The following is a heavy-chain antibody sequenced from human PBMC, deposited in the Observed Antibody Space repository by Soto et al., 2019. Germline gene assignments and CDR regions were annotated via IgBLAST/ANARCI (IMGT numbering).Heavy chain of an antibody. CDR2: MNPINGAT. CDR1: VYDFTADD. J-gene: IGHJ6*02. Sequence: ASLEVSFNASVYDFTADDINGGRQAAGQGREWMGWMNPINGATGSARRFQGRVSMTRNTATGTAYLELTSLRSDDSAVYYCGRGPSPRAPAGGTPYYYAMDVWGQGTTVTVSS. V-gene: IGHV1-8*02. CDR3: GRGPSPRAPAGGTPYYYAMDV. D-gene: IGHD6-13*01.